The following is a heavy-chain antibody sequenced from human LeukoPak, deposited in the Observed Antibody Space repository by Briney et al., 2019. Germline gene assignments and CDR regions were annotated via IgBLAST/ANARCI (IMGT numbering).Heavy chain of an antibody. V-gene: IGHV3-21*01. Sequence: PGGSLRLSCAASGFTFSSYSMNWVRQAPGKGLEWVSSISSSSSYIYYADSVKGRFTTSRDNAKNSLYLQMNSLRAEDTAVYYCARTGITGTTMIVGSDYWGQGTLVTVSS. J-gene: IGHJ4*02. D-gene: IGHD1-7*01. CDR1: GFTFSSYS. CDR3: ARTGITGTTMIVGSDY. CDR2: ISSSSSYI.